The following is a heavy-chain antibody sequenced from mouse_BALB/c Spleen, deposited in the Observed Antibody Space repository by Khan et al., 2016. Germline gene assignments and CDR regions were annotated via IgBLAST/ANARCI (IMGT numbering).Heavy chain of an antibody. CDR1: GFNIKDTY. CDR2: IDPANGNT. D-gene: IGHD2-2*01. J-gene: IGHJ3*01. CDR3: AGSTYVYEVGFAY. V-gene: IGHV14-3*02. Sequence: EVQLQESGAELVKPGASVKLSCTASGFNIKDTYMHWVKQRPEQGLEWIGRIDPANGNTKYDPKFQGKATITADTSSNTAYLQLSSLTSEDAAVDYCAGSTYVYEVGFAYWGQGTQVTVSA.